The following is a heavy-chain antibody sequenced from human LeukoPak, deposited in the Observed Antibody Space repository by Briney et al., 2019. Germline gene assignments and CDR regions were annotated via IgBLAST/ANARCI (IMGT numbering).Heavy chain of an antibody. CDR2: IYTSGST. CDR1: GGSISSYY. Sequence: SETLSLTCTVSGGSISSYYWSWIRQPAGKGLEWIGRIYTSGSTNYNPSLKSRVTMSVDTSTNQFSLKLSSVTAADTAVYYCARGRGYYYDSSGYRQSSYYFDYWGQGTLVTVSS. CDR3: ARGRGYYYDSSGYRQSSYYFDY. V-gene: IGHV4-4*07. D-gene: IGHD3-22*01. J-gene: IGHJ4*02.